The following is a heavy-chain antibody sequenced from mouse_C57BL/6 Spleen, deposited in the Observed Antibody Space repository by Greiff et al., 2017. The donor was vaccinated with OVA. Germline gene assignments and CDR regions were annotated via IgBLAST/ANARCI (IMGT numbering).Heavy chain of an antibody. CDR3: ASYYGNYAMDY. CDR1: GYSITSGYY. Sequence: VQLKESGPGLVKPSQSLSLTCSVTGYSITSGYYWYWIRQFPGNKLEWMGYISYDGSNNYNPSLKNRISITRDTSKNQFFLKLNSVTTEDTATYYCASYYGNYAMDYWGQGTSVTVSS. D-gene: IGHD2-1*01. V-gene: IGHV3-6*01. CDR2: ISYDGSN. J-gene: IGHJ4*01.